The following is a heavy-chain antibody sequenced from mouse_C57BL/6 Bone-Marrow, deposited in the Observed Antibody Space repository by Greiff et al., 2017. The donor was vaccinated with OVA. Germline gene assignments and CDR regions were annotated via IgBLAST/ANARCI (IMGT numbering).Heavy chain of an antibody. CDR3: ARSAWDNFDY. J-gene: IGHJ2*01. Sequence: VKLQESGAELARPGASVKLSCKASGYTFTSYGISWVKQRTGQGLEWIGEIYPRSGNTYYNEKFKGKATLTADKSSSTAYMELRSLTSEDSAVYFCARSAWDNFDYWGQGTTLTVSS. CDR2: IYPRSGNT. CDR1: GYTFTSYG. V-gene: IGHV1-81*01. D-gene: IGHD4-1*01.